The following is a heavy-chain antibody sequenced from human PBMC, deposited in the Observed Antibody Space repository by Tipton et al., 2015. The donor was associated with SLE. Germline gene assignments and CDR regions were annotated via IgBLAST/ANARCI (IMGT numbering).Heavy chain of an antibody. Sequence: TLSLTCTVSGGSISSYYWSWIRQPPGKGLEWIGEINHSGSTTYNPSLKSRVTISVDTSKNQFSLKLNSVTAADTAAYYCARGIVAAFYYWGQGTLVTVSS. CDR3: ARGIVAAFYY. CDR1: GGSISSYY. CDR2: INHSGST. D-gene: IGHD6-6*01. J-gene: IGHJ4*02. V-gene: IGHV4-34*01.